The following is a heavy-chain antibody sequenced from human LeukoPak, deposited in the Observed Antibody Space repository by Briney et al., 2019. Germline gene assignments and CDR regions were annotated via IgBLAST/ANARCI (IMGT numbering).Heavy chain of an antibody. CDR3: AKTGIYYDSTGNYFDY. CDR1: GFTFSSYA. V-gene: IGHV3-23*01. D-gene: IGHD3-22*01. J-gene: IGHJ4*02. Sequence: PGGSLRLSCAASGFTFSSYAMSWVRQAPGKGLEWVSAISGSGDSTYYVDSVKGRFTVSRDNSKNTLYLQMNSLRAEDTAVYYCAKTGIYYDSTGNYFDYWGQGTLVTVSS. CDR2: ISGSGDST.